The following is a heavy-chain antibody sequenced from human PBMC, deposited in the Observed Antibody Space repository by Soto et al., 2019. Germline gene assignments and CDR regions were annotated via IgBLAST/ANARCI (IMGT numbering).Heavy chain of an antibody. D-gene: IGHD3-22*01. CDR2: ISGSGGST. CDR3: AKARGYYDSSGYYY. V-gene: IGHV3-23*01. CDR1: GFTFSSYA. Sequence: GWSLRLSCAASGFTFSSYAMSWVRQAPGKGLEWVSAISGSGGSTYYADSVKGRFTISRDNSKNTLYLQMNSLRAEDTAVYYCAKARGYYDSSGYYYWGQGTLVTVSS. J-gene: IGHJ4*02.